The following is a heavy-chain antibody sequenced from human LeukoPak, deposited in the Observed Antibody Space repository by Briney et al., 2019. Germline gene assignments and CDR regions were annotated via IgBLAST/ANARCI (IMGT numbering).Heavy chain of an antibody. V-gene: IGHV3-23*01. CDR1: GFTFSSYA. Sequence: GGSLRLSCAASGFTFSSYAMSWVRQAPGKGLEWVSAISGSGGSTYYADSVKGRFTISRDNSKNTLYLQMNSLRAEDTAVFYCAKSGRNYYDSSGYRYYYYMDVWGKGTTVTVSS. J-gene: IGHJ6*03. D-gene: IGHD3-22*01. CDR3: AKSGRNYYDSSGYRYYYYMDV. CDR2: ISGSGGST.